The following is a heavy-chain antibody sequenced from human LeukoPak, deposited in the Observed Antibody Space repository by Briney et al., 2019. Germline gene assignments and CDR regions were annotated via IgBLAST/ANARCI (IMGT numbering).Heavy chain of an antibody. CDR2: ISGSGTST. CDR1: GFTFSSYA. Sequence: GGPLRLSCAASGFTFSSYAMSWVRQAPGKGLQWVSSISGSGTSTYYADSVKGRFTISRDNSKNTLFLQMNSLRADDTAVYYCAKERYSSSWYVFDYWGQGSLVTVSS. V-gene: IGHV3-23*01. CDR3: AKERYSSSWYVFDY. D-gene: IGHD6-13*01. J-gene: IGHJ4*02.